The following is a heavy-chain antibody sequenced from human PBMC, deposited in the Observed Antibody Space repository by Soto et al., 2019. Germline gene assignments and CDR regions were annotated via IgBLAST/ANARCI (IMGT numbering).Heavy chain of an antibody. Sequence: SETLSLSCPVSGGSISSYYWSWIRPPPGKGLEWIGYIYYSGSTNYNPSLKSRVTISVDTSKNQFSLKLSSVTAADTAVYYCARDIMTTVTGDYYYYGMDVWGQGTTVTVSS. CDR2: IYYSGST. V-gene: IGHV4-59*01. D-gene: IGHD4-4*01. CDR1: GGSISSYY. J-gene: IGHJ6*02. CDR3: ARDIMTTVTGDYYYYGMDV.